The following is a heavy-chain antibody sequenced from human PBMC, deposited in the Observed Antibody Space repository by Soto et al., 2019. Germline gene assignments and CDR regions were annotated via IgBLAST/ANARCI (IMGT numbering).Heavy chain of an antibody. CDR3: ARVPDR. CDR1: GGSVISGGYS. J-gene: IGHJ5*02. V-gene: IGHV4-30-2*01. CDR2: IYHSGST. Sequence: TLSLTCTVSGGSVISGGYSWSWIRQPPGKGLEWIGYIYHSGSTYYNPSLKSRVTISVDRSKNQFSLKLSSVTAADTAVYYCARVPDRWGQGTLLTVSS. D-gene: IGHD2-2*01.